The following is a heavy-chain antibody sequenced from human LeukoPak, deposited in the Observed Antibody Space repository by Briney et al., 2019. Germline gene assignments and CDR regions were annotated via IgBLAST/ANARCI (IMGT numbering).Heavy chain of an antibody. D-gene: IGHD6-13*01. J-gene: IGHJ4*02. CDR3: ARDLYSSSWGVYYFDY. CDR2: INAGNGNT. V-gene: IGHV1-3*01. CDR1: GYTFTSYA. Sequence: ASVKVSCKASGYTFTSYAMHWVRQAPGQRLEWMGWINAGNGNTKYSQKFQGRVTITRDTSASTAYMELSSLRSEDTAVYYCARDLYSSSWGVYYFDYWGQGTLVTVSS.